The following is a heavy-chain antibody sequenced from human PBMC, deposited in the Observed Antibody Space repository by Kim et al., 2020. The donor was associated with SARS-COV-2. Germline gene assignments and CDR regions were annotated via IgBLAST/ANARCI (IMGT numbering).Heavy chain of an antibody. J-gene: IGHJ4*02. CDR1: EFTFSGFW. Sequence: GGSLRLSCAASEFTFSGFWMHWVRQVSGKGLVWVSRINTDGSSTSYADSVKGRFTISRDNSKNTLYLQMNRLRAEDTAVYYCARGTGIEGTTPFDYWGQGTLVTVSS. CDR3: ARGTGIEGTTPFDY. CDR2: INTDGSST. D-gene: IGHD1-26*01. V-gene: IGHV3-74*01.